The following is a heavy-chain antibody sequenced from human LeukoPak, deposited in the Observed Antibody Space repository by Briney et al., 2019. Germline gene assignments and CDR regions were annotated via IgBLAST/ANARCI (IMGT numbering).Heavy chain of an antibody. Sequence: ASVKVSCKASGYTFTSYDVNWVRQATGQGLEWVGWMNPNSGNTGYAQKFQGRVTMTRNTSKSTAYMELSSLRSEDTAVYYCVRDRTKYCSSTSCPLDYWGQGTLVTVSS. J-gene: IGHJ4*02. D-gene: IGHD2-2*01. CDR2: MNPNSGNT. CDR1: GYTFTSYD. V-gene: IGHV1-8*01. CDR3: VRDRTKYCSSTSCPLDY.